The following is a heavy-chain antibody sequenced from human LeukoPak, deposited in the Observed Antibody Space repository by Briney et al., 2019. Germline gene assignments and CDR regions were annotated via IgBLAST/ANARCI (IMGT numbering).Heavy chain of an antibody. CDR1: GGSISSGSYY. Sequence: SETLSLTRTVSGGSISSGSYYWSWIRQPAGKGLEWVGRIYTSGSTNYNPSLKSRVTISVDTSKNQFSLKLSSVTAADTAVYFCARDTYYTSGTYYIDYFDSWGQGALVTVSS. J-gene: IGHJ4*02. CDR2: IYTSGST. V-gene: IGHV4-61*02. D-gene: IGHD3-10*01. CDR3: ARDTYYTSGTYYIDYFDS.